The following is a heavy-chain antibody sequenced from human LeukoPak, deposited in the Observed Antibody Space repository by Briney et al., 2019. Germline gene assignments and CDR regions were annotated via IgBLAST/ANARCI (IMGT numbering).Heavy chain of an antibody. V-gene: IGHV3-30*18. CDR2: ISYDGSNK. D-gene: IGHD3-10*01. CDR3: AKDDGSGSSHYYYGMDV. J-gene: IGHJ6*04. CDR1: GFTFSSYG. Sequence: GGSLRVSCAASGFTFSSYGMHWVRQAPGKGLEWLAVISYDGSNKYYADSVKGRFTISRDNSKNTLYLQMNSLRAEDTAVYYCAKDDGSGSSHYYYGMDVWGKGTTVIVSS.